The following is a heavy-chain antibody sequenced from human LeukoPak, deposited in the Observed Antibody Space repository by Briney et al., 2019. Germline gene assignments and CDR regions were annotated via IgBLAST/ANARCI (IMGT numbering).Heavy chain of an antibody. Sequence: PSETLSLTCAVSGGSISSSNWWSWVRQPPGKGLEWIGEIYHSGSTNYNPSLKSRVTISVDTSKNQFSLKLSSVTAADTAVYYCARVRRCSSTSCYPAQQQWLDWYFDYWGQGTLVTVSS. J-gene: IGHJ4*02. CDR2: IYHSGST. V-gene: IGHV4-4*02. CDR1: GGSISSSNW. D-gene: IGHD2-2*01. CDR3: ARVRRCSSTSCYPAQQQWLDWYFDY.